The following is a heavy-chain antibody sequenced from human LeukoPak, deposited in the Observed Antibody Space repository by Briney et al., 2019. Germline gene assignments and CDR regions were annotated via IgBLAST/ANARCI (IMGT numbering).Heavy chain of an antibody. J-gene: IGHJ4*02. Sequence: GGSLRLSCAASGFTFSSYGMHWVRQAPGKGLEWVAFIRYDGSNKYYADSVKGRFTISRDNSKNTPYLQMNSLRAEDTAVYYCAKEGDTAMVTIDYWGQGTLVTVSS. CDR3: AKEGDTAMVTIDY. D-gene: IGHD5-18*01. V-gene: IGHV3-30*02. CDR1: GFTFSSYG. CDR2: IRYDGSNK.